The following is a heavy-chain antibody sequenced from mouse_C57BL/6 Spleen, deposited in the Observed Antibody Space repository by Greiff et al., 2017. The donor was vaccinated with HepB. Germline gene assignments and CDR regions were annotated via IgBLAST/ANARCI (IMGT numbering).Heavy chain of an antibody. CDR2: INPGSGGT. Sequence: VHLVESGAELVRPGTSVKVSCKASGYAFTNYLIEWVKQRPGQGLEWIGVINPGSGGTNYNEKFKGKATLTADKSSSTAYMQLSSLTSEDSAVYFCARGGWDEGFAYWGQGTLVTVSA. D-gene: IGHD4-1*01. J-gene: IGHJ3*01. CDR1: GYAFTNYL. V-gene: IGHV1-54*01. CDR3: ARGGWDEGFAY.